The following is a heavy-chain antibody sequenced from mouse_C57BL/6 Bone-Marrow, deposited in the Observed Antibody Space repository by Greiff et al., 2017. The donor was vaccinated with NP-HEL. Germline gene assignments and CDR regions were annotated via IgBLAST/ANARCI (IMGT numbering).Heavy chain of an antibody. CDR2: ISNGGGST. J-gene: IGHJ2*01. CDR3: ARQGTRTGTSEFDY. V-gene: IGHV5-12*01. CDR1: GFTFSDAW. Sequence: DVMLVESGGGLVQPGGSMKLSCAASGFTFSDAWMDWVRQSPEKRLEWVAYISNGGGSTYYPDTVKGRFTISRDNAKNTLYLQMSRLKSEDTAMYYCARQGTRTGTSEFDYWGQGTTLTVSS. D-gene: IGHD4-1*01.